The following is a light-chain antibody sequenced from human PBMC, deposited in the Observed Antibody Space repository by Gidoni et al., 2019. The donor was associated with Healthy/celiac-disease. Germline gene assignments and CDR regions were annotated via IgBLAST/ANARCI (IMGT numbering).Light chain of an antibody. CDR2: EVS. V-gene: IGLV2-8*01. Sequence: QSALTPPPSASGSPGQSVTISCTGTSSDVGGYNYVSCYQQHPGKAPKLMIYEVSKRPSGVPDRFSGSKSGNTASLTVSGLQAEDEADYYCSSYAGSNNHVFGTGTKVTVL. J-gene: IGLJ1*01. CDR1: SSDVGGYNY. CDR3: SSYAGSNNHV.